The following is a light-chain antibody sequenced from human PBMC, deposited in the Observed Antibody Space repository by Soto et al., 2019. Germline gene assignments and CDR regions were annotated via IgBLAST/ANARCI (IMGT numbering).Light chain of an antibody. Sequence: QSVLTQPPSVSGAPGQSVTISCTGTSSNIGAGYDIHWYQQPPGTAPKLVIYNNHNRPSGVPDRFSGSKSGTSGSLAITGLQAEDEADYFCQSYDVTLTGVIFGGGTKLTVL. CDR3: QSYDVTLTGVI. J-gene: IGLJ2*01. V-gene: IGLV1-40*01. CDR1: SSNIGAGYD. CDR2: NNH.